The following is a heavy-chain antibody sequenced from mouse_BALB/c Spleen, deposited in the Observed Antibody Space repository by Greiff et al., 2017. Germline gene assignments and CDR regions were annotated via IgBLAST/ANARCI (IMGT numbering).Heavy chain of an antibody. CDR2: ISNLAYSI. V-gene: IGHV5-15*02. CDR1: GFTFSDYG. Sequence: EVQLVESGGGLVQPGGSRKLSCAASGFTFSDYGMAWVRQAPGKGPEWVAFISNLAYSIYYADTVTGRFTISRENAKNTLYLEMSSLRSEDTAMYYCAREERAWALDYWGQGTTLTVSS. D-gene: IGHD3-3*01. CDR3: AREERAWALDY. J-gene: IGHJ2*01.